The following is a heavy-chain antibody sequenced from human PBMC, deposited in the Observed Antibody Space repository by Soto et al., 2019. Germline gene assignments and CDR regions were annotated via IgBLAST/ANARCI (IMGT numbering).Heavy chain of an antibody. CDR2: IYYSGST. V-gene: IGHV4-31*03. CDR1: GGSLSSGGYY. J-gene: IGHJ6*03. CDR3: ASNGFVSFRDDYYMSV. D-gene: IGHD3-3*02. Sequence: VQLQESGPGLVKPSQTLSLTCTVSGGSLSSGGYYWSWIRQHPGKGLEWIGYIYYSGSTNYNPSLKRRVTISVVTSKNQFSLKLGSVTVADTAVYYCASNGFVSFRDDYYMSVWGKGTTVIGSS.